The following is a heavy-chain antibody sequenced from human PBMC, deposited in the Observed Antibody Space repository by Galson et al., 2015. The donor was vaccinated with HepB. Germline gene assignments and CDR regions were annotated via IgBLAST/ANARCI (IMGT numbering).Heavy chain of an antibody. V-gene: IGHV3-23*01. CDR2: ISGSGGST. Sequence: SLRLSCAASGFTFSSYAMSWVRQAPGKGLEWVSAISGSGGSTYYADSVKGRFTISRDNSKNTLYLQMNSLRAEDTAVYYCAKHYNVDTAMGRYDAFDIWGQGTMVTVSS. CDR1: GFTFSSYA. D-gene: IGHD5-18*01. CDR3: AKHYNVDTAMGRYDAFDI. J-gene: IGHJ3*02.